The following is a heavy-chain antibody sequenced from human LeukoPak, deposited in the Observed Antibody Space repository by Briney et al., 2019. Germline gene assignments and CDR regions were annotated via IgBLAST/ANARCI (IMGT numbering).Heavy chain of an antibody. D-gene: IGHD3-22*01. CDR1: GFTFSSYA. Sequence: PRRSLRLSCAASGFTFSSYAISWVRQAPGKGLEWVSAISGSGGSTYYADSVKGRFTISRDNSKNTLYLQMNSLRAEDTAVYYCAKGPGHTMIHNNAWGQGTLVTVSS. V-gene: IGHV3-23*01. CDR3: AKGPGHTMIHNNA. CDR2: ISGSGGST. J-gene: IGHJ5*02.